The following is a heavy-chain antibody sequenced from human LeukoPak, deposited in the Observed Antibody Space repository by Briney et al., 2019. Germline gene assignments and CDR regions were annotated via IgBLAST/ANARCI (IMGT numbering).Heavy chain of an antibody. D-gene: IGHD3-10*01. V-gene: IGHV4-34*01. J-gene: IGHJ5*02. Sequence: SETLSLTCAVYGGSFSGYYWSWIRQPPGKGLEWIGEINHSGSTNYNPSFKSRVTISVDTSKNQFSLKLSSVTAADTAVYYCARGRSYYYGSGSYSWGQGTLVTVSS. CDR1: GGSFSGYY. CDR2: INHSGST. CDR3: ARGRSYYYGSGSYS.